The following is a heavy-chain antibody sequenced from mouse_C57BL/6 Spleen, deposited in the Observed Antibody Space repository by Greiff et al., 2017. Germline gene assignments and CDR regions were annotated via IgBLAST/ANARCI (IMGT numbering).Heavy chain of an antibody. CDR3: ARHGGDPYAMDY. CDR1: GFSLTSYG. Sequence: VKLQESGPGLVAPSQSLSITCTVSGFSLTSYGVHWVRQPPGKGLEWLVVIWSDGSTTYNSALKSRLSISKDNSKSQVFLKMNSLQTDDTAMYYCARHGGDPYAMDYWGQGTSVTVSS. CDR2: IWSDGST. J-gene: IGHJ4*01. V-gene: IGHV2-6-1*01.